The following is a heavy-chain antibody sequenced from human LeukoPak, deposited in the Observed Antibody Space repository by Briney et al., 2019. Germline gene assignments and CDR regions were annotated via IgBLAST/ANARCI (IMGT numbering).Heavy chain of an antibody. V-gene: IGHV6-1*01. J-gene: IGHJ2*01. CDR1: GISVSSNNGT. Sequence: SQTLSLTCAISGISVSSNNGTWNWIRQSPSRGLERLGRTFYRSKWFHAYAISVKSRITINPDTSKNQFSLQLTSVTPEDTAVYYCVGGDWNFDLWGRGTLVTVSS. CDR3: VGGDWNFDL. CDR2: TFYRSKWFH.